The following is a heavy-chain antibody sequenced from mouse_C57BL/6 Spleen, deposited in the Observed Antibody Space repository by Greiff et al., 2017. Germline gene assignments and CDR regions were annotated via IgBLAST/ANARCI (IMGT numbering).Heavy chain of an antibody. J-gene: IGHJ3*01. CDR2: IYPGDGDT. V-gene: IGHV1-80*01. D-gene: IGHD2-5*01. CDR1: GYAFSSYW. CDR3: ARDGYSKGRAWFAY. Sequence: QVQLQQSGAELVKPGASVKISCKASGYAFSSYWMNWVKQRPGKGLEWIGQIYPGDGDTNYNGKFKGKATLTADKSSSTAYMQLSSLTSEDSAVYLCARDGYSKGRAWFAYWGQGTLVTVSA.